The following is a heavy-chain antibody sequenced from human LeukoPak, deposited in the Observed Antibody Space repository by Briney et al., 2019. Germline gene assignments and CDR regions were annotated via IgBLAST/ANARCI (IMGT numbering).Heavy chain of an antibody. CDR2: INYSGRT. J-gene: IGHJ4*02. D-gene: IGHD5-12*01. Sequence: SETLSLTCTVSGGSNSSSSYYWGWIRQPPGKGLEWIGSINYSGRTHYNPSLKSRVTISGDTSKNEFSLKLSSVTAADTAVYYCARYIVATMEDYWGQGTLVTVSS. CDR1: GGSNSSSSYY. V-gene: IGHV4-39*01. CDR3: ARYIVATMEDY.